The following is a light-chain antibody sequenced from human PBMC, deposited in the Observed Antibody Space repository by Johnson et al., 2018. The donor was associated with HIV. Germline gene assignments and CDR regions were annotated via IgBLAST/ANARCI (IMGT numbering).Light chain of an antibody. V-gene: IGLV1-51*02. CDR2: ENN. CDR1: SSNIGTNY. Sequence: QSVLTQPPSVSAAPGQNVNISCSGGSSNIGTNYVSWYQQFPGTAPKLLIYENNKRPSGIPDRFSDSQSGSSATLAIPGLQTGDEADYYCLAWDTSLRAYVFGTGTKVTVL. CDR3: LAWDTSLRAYV. J-gene: IGLJ1*01.